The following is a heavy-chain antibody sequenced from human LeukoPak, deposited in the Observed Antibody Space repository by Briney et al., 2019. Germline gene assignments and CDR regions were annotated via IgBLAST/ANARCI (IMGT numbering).Heavy chain of an antibody. Sequence: GGSLRLSCAASGFTFSSYWMHWVRQAPGKGLVWVSRINSDGSSTSYADSVKGRFTISRDNAKNTLYLQMNSLRAEDTAVYYCAKGNYYGSGSYYPTYYFDYWGQGTLVTVSS. CDR1: GFTFSSYW. D-gene: IGHD3-10*01. CDR2: INSDGSST. V-gene: IGHV3-74*01. CDR3: AKGNYYGSGSYYPTYYFDY. J-gene: IGHJ4*02.